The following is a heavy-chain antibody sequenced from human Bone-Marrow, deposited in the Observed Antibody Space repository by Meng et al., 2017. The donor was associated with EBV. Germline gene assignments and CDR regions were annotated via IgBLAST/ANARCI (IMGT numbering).Heavy chain of an antibody. V-gene: IGHV1-69*01. D-gene: IGHD3-10*01. CDR1: GGTFNSDA. J-gene: IGHJ4*02. Sequence: VQVVESGAGVKKPGSSVKVACLTSGGTFNSDAVSWVRQAPGQGLEWMGGLIPMSGAPHYAQKFQGRVTITADESTSTHYMDLSNLRSDDTAMYYCASESGRGFTPDYWGQGTLVTVSS. CDR2: LIPMSGAP. CDR3: ASESGRGFTPDY.